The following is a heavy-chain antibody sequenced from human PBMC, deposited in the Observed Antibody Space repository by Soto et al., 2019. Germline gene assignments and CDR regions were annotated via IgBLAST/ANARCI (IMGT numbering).Heavy chain of an antibody. CDR2: ISSSGSTI. CDR1: GFTFSSYE. Sequence: GGSLRLSCAASGFTFSSYEMNWVRQAPGKGLEWVSYISSSGSTIYYADSVKGRFTISRDNAKNSLYLQMNSLRAEDAAVYYCVIPDYSSGWYWGQGTLVTVSS. J-gene: IGHJ4*02. D-gene: IGHD6-19*01. CDR3: VIPDYSSGWY. V-gene: IGHV3-48*03.